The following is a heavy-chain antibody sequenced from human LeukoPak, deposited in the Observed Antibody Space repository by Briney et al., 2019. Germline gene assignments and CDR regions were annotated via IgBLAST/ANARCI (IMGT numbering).Heavy chain of an antibody. J-gene: IGHJ4*02. CDR1: GGSISTYY. Sequence: SETLSLTCTVSGGSISTYYWGWIRQPPGKGLEYIGYMYHSGSANYHPSLKSRVTISLDMSKNQFSLKLSSVTAADTAMYYCARGDGAYNYGYYFDYWGQGTLATVSS. V-gene: IGHV4-59*01. D-gene: IGHD5-18*01. CDR3: ARGDGAYNYGYYFDY. CDR2: MYHSGSA.